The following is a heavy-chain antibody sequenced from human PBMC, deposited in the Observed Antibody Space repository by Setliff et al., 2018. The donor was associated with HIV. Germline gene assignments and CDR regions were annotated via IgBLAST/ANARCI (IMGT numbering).Heavy chain of an antibody. D-gene: IGHD1-7*01. J-gene: IGHJ3*02. V-gene: IGHV1-2*02. CDR1: GYKFTGYY. CDR3: GTYPPNWNYGAAALDI. Sequence: ASVKVSCKASGYKFTGYYLQWVRQAPGQGLEWMAWINPNSADTRIAQKLEGRVTMTWDTSLTTAYMELSSLRSDDTALYYCGTYPPNWNYGAAALDIWGQGTLVTVSS. CDR2: INPNSADT.